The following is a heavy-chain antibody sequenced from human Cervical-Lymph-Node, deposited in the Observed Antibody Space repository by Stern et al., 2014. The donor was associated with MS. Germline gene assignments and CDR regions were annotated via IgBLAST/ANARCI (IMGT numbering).Heavy chain of an antibody. CDR2: NIPILGLA. CDR3: ARGVVSNRAAATLHNLFDP. J-gene: IGHJ5*02. CDR1: GGTFSSSYA. D-gene: IGHD2-15*01. Sequence: QVQLVQSGAEVKKPGSSMNVSCKTSGGTFSSSYAITWMRQAPGQRLERMGRNIPILGLANYAQKFQGRVTITADTSTSTTYMELSSLRSEDTAVYYCARGVVSNRAAATLHNLFDPWGQGTLVTVSS. V-gene: IGHV1-69*04.